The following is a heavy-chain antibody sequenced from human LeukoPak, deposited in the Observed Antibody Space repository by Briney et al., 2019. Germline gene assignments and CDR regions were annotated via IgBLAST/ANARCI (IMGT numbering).Heavy chain of an antibody. CDR1: GDSISTYY. CDR3: ARGNSYFAY. V-gene: IGHV4-4*07. CDR2: IYTSGST. Sequence: PSETLSLTCTVSGDSISTYYWSWIRQPAGKGLEWIGRIYTSGSTNYNPSLKSRVTMSGDTSKKQSSLKLRYVTAADTAVYYCARGNSYFAYWGQGTLVTVSS. J-gene: IGHJ4*02.